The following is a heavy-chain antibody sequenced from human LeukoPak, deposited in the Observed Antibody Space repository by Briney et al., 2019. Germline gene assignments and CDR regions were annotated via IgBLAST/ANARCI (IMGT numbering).Heavy chain of an antibody. CDR3: ARPIFRYFDP. CDR1: GGSISSYY. D-gene: IGHD3-3*01. V-gene: IGHV4-59*01. J-gene: IGHJ5*02. CDR2: IYYSGST. Sequence: SETLSLTCTVSGGSISSYYWSWIRQPPGKGLEWIGYIYYSGSTNYNPSLKSRVTISVDTSKNQFSLKLSSVTAADTAVYYCARPIFRYFDPWGQGTLVTVSS.